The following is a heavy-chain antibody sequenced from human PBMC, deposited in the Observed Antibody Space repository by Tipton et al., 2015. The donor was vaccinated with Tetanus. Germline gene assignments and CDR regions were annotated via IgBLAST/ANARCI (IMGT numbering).Heavy chain of an antibody. J-gene: IGHJ5*02. V-gene: IGHV4-59*12. CDR2: IFYGGTT. D-gene: IGHD3-16*01. CDR3: ARALKQGANWFDP. Sequence: TLSLTCTVSGDSITSFYWSWIRQPPGKGLEWIGYIFYGGTTNYNPSLKSRVTMSIDTSKNRFSLKLDSVTAADTAIYYCARALKQGANWFDPWGQGTLVTVSS. CDR1: GDSITSFY.